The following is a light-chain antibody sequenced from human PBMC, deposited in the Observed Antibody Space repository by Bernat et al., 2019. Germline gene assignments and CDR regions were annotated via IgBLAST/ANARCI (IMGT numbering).Light chain of an antibody. Sequence: QSALTQPRSVSGSPGQSATISCTGTSSDVGGYKYVSWYQQHPGKAPKLMIYDVSKRPSGVPDRFSGSKFGNTASLTISGLQAEDEADYYCCSYAGSYTYVFATGTKVTVL. CDR2: DVS. J-gene: IGLJ1*01. CDR1: SSDVGGYKY. CDR3: CSYAGSYTYV. V-gene: IGLV2-11*01.